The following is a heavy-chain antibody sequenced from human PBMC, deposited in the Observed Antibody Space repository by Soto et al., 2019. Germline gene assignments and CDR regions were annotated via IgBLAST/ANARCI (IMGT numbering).Heavy chain of an antibody. J-gene: IGHJ4*02. V-gene: IGHV3-15*01. D-gene: IGHD2-21*02. CDR2: IKSKTDGGTT. CDR3: TTALLAYCGGDCYSY. CDR1: GFTFSNAW. Sequence: GGSLRLSCAASGFTFSNAWMSWVRQAPGKGLEWVGRIKSKTDGGTTDYAAPVKGRFTISRDDSKNTLYLQMNSLKTEDTAVYYCTTALLAYCGGDCYSYWGQGTLVTVSS.